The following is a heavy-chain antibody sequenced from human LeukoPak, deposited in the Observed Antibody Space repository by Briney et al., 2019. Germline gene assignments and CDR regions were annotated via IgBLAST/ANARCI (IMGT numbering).Heavy chain of an antibody. J-gene: IGHJ4*02. CDR2: IYSGGST. V-gene: IGHV3-66*01. D-gene: IGHD3-22*01. CDR3: AKVIFSGPYYYDSSGYY. CDR1: GFTVSSNY. Sequence: GGSLRLSCAASGFTVSSNYMSWVRQAPGKGLEWVSVIYSGGSTYYADSAKGRFTISRDNSKNTLYLQMNSLRAEDTAVYYCAKVIFSGPYYYDSSGYYWGQGTLVTVSS.